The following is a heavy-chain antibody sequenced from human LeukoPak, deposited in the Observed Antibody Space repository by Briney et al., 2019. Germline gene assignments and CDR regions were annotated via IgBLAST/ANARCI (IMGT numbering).Heavy chain of an antibody. CDR2: IYPGDSDT. D-gene: IGHD3-10*01. J-gene: IGHJ6*03. CDR3: ARSSGGWFGEHYYYYYYMDV. CDR1: GYSFTSYW. Sequence: GESLKISCKGSGYSFTSYWIGWVRQMPGKGLEWMGIIYPGDSDTRYSPSFQGQVTISADKFISTAYLQWSSLKASDTAMYYCARSSGGWFGEHYYYYYYMDVWGKGTTVTVSS. V-gene: IGHV5-51*01.